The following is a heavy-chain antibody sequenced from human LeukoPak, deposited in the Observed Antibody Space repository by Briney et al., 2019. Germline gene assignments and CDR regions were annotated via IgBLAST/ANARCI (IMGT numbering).Heavy chain of an antibody. V-gene: IGHV4-30-4*01. CDR3: ARGQEADY. Sequence: PSETLSLTCTVSGGSISSGDYYWGWIRQPPGKGLEWIGYIYYSGSTYYNPSLKSRVTISVDTSKNQFPLKLSSVTAADTAVYYCARGQEADYWGQGTLVTVSS. J-gene: IGHJ4*02. CDR2: IYYSGST. CDR1: GGSISSGDYY.